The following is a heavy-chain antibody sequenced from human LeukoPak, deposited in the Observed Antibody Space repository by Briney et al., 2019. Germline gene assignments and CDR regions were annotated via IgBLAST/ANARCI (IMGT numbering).Heavy chain of an antibody. D-gene: IGHD3-16*01. CDR3: ARISWAATPFDN. J-gene: IGHJ4*02. CDR2: IYYSGST. CDR1: GGSIKNYY. Sequence: SETLSLTCTVSGGSIKNYYWSWIRQPPGKGLEWIGYIYYSGSTNYNPSLKSRVTISLDTSKNQFSLKLTSVTAADTAVYYCARISWAATPFDNWGQGTLVTVSS. V-gene: IGHV4-59*01.